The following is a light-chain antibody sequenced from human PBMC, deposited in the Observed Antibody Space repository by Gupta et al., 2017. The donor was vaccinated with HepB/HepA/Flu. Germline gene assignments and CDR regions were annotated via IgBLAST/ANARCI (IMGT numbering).Light chain of an antibody. CDR1: SSNVGRSF. J-gene: IGLJ3*02. CDR3: EDWVTSLRRWA. CDR2: SND. Sequence: QSVLTQPPSVSGTPGQRVTISCSGSSSNVGRSFVYWYQQFPGAAHKLLIYSNDQRPSGVPDRFSGSKAGSSASRATRGLRSEDEAKDYCEDWVTSLRRWAFGGGTQMTVL. V-gene: IGLV1-47*02.